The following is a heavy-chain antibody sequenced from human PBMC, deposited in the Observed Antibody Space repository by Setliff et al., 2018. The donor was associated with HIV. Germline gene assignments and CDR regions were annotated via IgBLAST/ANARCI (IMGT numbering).Heavy chain of an antibody. D-gene: IGHD6-19*01. J-gene: IGHJ6*03. CDR2: IKSKGDGETI. CDR1: GFTFSSAW. Sequence: GGSLRLSCAASGFTFSSAWMSWVRQAPGRGLEWIGLIKSKGDGETIEYAAPVKGRFTISRDNSKNTLFLQMNSLRAEDTAVYYCARPPGVGSGWYYYYMDVWGKGTTVTVSS. V-gene: IGHV3-15*01. CDR3: ARPPGVGSGWYYYYMDV.